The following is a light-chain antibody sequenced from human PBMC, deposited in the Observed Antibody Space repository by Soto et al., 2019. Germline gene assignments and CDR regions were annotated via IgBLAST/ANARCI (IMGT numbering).Light chain of an antibody. Sequence: QSALTQPASVSGSLGQSITITCTGTSRDVGCNNLVSWYQEHPGKAPKLMINEGSKRPSGVSKRFSSSKSGNTAALTSAGLEAEDEADYYCCSCAGSSIVFGGGTKLTVL. CDR2: EGS. V-gene: IGLV2-23*01. J-gene: IGLJ2*01. CDR1: SRDVGCNNL. CDR3: CSCAGSSIV.